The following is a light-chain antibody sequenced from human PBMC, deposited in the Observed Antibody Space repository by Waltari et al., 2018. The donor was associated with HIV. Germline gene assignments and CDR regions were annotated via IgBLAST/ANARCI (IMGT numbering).Light chain of an antibody. V-gene: IGLV3-1*01. CDR1: KLADKY. J-gene: IGLJ1*01. Sequence: SYEVSQPPSVSVSPGQTASIICSGDKLADKYVSWYQQKPGQSPVLVIFQHNKRPSGIPGRFSGSKSGNTATLTIRGTQTMDDADYFCQTWDTSTASYVFGTGTTVTVL. CDR3: QTWDTSTASYV. CDR2: QHN.